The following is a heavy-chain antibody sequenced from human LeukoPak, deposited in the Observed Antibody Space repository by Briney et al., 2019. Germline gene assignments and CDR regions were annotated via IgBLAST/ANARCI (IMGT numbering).Heavy chain of an antibody. J-gene: IGHJ4*02. D-gene: IGHD5-18*01. V-gene: IGHV3-23*01. Sequence: GGSLRLSCAASGFTFSSYAMSWVRQAPGKGLEWVSAISGSGGSTYYADSVKGRFTISRDNSKNTLYLQMNSPRAEDTAVYYCAKDHSGYSYGTFDYWGQGTLVTVSS. CDR1: GFTFSSYA. CDR3: AKDHSGYSYGTFDY. CDR2: ISGSGGST.